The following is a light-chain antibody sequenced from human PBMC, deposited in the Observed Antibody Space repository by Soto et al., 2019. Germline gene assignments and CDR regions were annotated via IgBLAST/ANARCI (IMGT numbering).Light chain of an antibody. Sequence: QSALTQPPSASGSPGQSVTISCTGTSSDVGGYNYVSWYQQHPGKAPKLMIYEVSKRPSGVPDRFSGSKSGNTASLTVSGLQAEVEADYYCSSYAGSNNLYVFGTGTKLTVL. J-gene: IGLJ1*01. CDR3: SSYAGSNNLYV. V-gene: IGLV2-8*01. CDR2: EVS. CDR1: SSDVGGYNY.